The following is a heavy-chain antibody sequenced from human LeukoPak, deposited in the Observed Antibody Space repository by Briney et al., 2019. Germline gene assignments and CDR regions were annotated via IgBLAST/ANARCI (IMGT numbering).Heavy chain of an antibody. CDR1: GFIFNNYD. CDR3: ARDRLNRAYCGNDCYSAAFDY. J-gene: IGHJ4*02. CDR2: ISRDGKRQ. Sequence: GRSLRLSCATSGFIFNNYDPHWVRQAPGKGLEWLATISRDGKRQSYTDPVKGRFTISRDDSRNTLYLQMNSLRPEDTAVYYCARDRLNRAYCGNDCYSAAFDYWGQGTLVTVSS. D-gene: IGHD2-21*02. V-gene: IGHV3-30*03.